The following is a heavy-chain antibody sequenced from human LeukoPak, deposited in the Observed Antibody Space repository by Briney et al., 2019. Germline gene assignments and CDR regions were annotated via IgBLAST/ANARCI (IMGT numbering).Heavy chain of an antibody. CDR2: ISASGDNT. CDR3: AKGIYDYGLDV. V-gene: IGHV3-23*01. Sequence: GGSLRLSCAASGFTFSTYAMTWVRQAPGKGLEWVSLISASGDNTYYTDSVKGRFTISRDNSNNALYLQLKSLRVEDTAVYYCAKGIYDYGLDVWGQGTTVTVSS. J-gene: IGHJ6*02. CDR1: GFTFSTYA.